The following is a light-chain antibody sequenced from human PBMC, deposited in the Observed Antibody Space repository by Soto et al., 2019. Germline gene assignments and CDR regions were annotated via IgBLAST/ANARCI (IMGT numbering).Light chain of an antibody. CDR1: SSNIGAGYH. CDR3: QSYDSSLSGSVI. J-gene: IGLJ2*01. V-gene: IGLV1-40*01. Sequence: HSVLTQPPSVSGPPGQRVTISCTGSSSNIGAGYHVHWYQQLPGTAPKLLIYGNNNRPSGVPDRFSGSQSGTSASLAITGLQAEDEADYYCQSYDSSLSGSVIFGGGTKLTVL. CDR2: GNN.